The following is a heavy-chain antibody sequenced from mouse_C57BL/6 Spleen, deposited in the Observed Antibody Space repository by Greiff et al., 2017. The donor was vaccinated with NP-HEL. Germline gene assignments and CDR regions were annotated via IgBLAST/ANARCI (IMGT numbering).Heavy chain of an antibody. Sequence: EVKLEESGEGLVKPGGSLKLSCAASGFTFSSYAMSWVRQTPEKRLEWVAYISSGGDYIYYADTVKGRFTISRDNARNTLYLQMSSLKSEDTAMYYCTRGEAYYGSSSPNYFDYWGQGTTLTVSS. D-gene: IGHD1-1*01. CDR2: ISSGGDYI. J-gene: IGHJ2*01. V-gene: IGHV5S21*01. CDR1: GFTFSSYA. CDR3: TRGEAYYGSSSPNYFDY.